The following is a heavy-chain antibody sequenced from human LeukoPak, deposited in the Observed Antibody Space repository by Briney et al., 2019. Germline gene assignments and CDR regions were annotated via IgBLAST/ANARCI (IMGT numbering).Heavy chain of an antibody. D-gene: IGHD5-24*01. V-gene: IGHV1-69*13. CDR3: ARVSVEMATMPFDY. J-gene: IGHJ4*02. CDR1: GGTFSSYA. CDR2: IIPIFGTA. Sequence: GASMKVSCKASGGTFSSYAISWVRQAPGQGLEWMGGIIPIFGTANYAQKFQGRVTITADESTSTAYMELSSLRSEDTAVYYCARVSVEMATMPFDYWGQGTLVTVSS.